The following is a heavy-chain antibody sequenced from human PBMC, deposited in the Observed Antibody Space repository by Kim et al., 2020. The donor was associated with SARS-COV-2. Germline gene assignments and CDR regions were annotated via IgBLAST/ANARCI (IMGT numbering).Heavy chain of an antibody. CDR2: ISSSSSYI. Sequence: GGSLRLSCAASGFTFSSYSMNWVRQAPGKGLEWVSSISSSSSYIYYADSVKGRFTISRDNAKNSLYLQMNSLRAEDTAVYYCASRGYSGYDDYWGQGTLVTVSS. V-gene: IGHV3-21*01. J-gene: IGHJ4*02. CDR3: ASRGYSGYDDY. CDR1: GFTFSSYS. D-gene: IGHD5-12*01.